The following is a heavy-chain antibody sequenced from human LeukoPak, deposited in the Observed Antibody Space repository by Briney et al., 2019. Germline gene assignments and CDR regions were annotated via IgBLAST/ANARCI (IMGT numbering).Heavy chain of an antibody. D-gene: IGHD4-11*01. CDR1: GFIFRNFW. CDR2: INNDGERV. V-gene: IGHV3-74*01. Sequence: QPGGSLRLACSAAGFIFRNFWIDWVRQAPGKGPGWVSRINNDGERVTYADPLKGRLTISRDSAKDTVIPQTHRLRVEDPALYYCVRGLGDVWGKGTLVTVSS. CDR3: VRGLGDV. J-gene: IGHJ6*04.